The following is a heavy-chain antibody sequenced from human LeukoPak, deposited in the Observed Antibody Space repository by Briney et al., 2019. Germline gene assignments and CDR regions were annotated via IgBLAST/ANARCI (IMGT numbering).Heavy chain of an antibody. Sequence: PGGSLRLSCAASGFTFSSYSMNWVRQAPGKGLEWVSSISSSSSYIYYADSVKGRFTISRDNAKNSLYLQMNSLRAEDTAVYYCAKDWDNIVVVPAAPQYWGQGTLVTVSS. J-gene: IGHJ4*02. V-gene: IGHV3-21*01. CDR1: GFTFSSYS. D-gene: IGHD2-2*01. CDR3: AKDWDNIVVVPAAPQY. CDR2: ISSSSSYI.